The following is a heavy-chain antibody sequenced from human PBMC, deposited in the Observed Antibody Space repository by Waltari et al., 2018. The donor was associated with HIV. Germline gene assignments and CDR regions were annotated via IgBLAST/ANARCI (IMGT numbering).Heavy chain of an antibody. D-gene: IGHD3-22*01. CDR2: ITSTSFTR. Sequence: EVQLVESGGGLVQPGGSLRLSCAASGFAFSTYDINWVRQAPGKGLLLVSYITSTSFTRYYADSLKGRFTISRDNAKNSLYLQMNSLRDEDTAVYFCARDRSSSGYYFDYWGQGTLVTVSS. CDR1: GFAFSTYD. CDR3: ARDRSSSGYYFDY. V-gene: IGHV3-48*02. J-gene: IGHJ4*02.